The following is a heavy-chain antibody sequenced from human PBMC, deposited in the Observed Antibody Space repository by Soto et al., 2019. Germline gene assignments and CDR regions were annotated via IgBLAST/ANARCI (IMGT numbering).Heavy chain of an antibody. CDR3: ASGGYCSGGSCYSGYCYGMDV. Sequence: GGSLRLSCAASGFTFSSYAMSWVRQAPGKGLEWVSAISGSGGSTYYADSVKGRFTISRDNSKNTLYLQMNSLRAEGTAVYYCASGGYCSGGSCYSGYCYGMDVWGQGTTVTVSS. D-gene: IGHD2-15*01. CDR1: GFTFSSYA. V-gene: IGHV3-23*01. J-gene: IGHJ6*02. CDR2: ISGSGGST.